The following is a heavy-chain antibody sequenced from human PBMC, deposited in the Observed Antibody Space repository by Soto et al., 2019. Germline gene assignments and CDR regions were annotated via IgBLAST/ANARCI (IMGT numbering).Heavy chain of an antibody. CDR2: ISSSSSYI. D-gene: IGHD6-13*01. Sequence: EVQLVESGGGLVKPGGSLRLSCAASGFTFSSYSMNWVRQAPGKGLEWVSSISSSSSYIYYADSVKGRFTISRDNAKNARYLQMNSLRDEDTAVYYCAREVGSWDYYYGMDVWGQGTTVTVSS. CDR3: AREVGSWDYYYGMDV. V-gene: IGHV3-21*01. J-gene: IGHJ6*02. CDR1: GFTFSSYS.